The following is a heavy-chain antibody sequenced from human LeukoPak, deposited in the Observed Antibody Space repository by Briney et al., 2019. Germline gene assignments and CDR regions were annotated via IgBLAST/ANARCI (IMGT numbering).Heavy chain of an antibody. CDR1: GFTFSSYW. J-gene: IGHJ4*02. Sequence: PGGSLRLSCAASGFTFSSYWMSWVRQAPGKGLEWVANIKQDGSEKYYVDSVKGRFTISRDNAKNSLYLQMNSLRAEDTAVYYCARGTGGPGAIRGGFDYWGQGTLVTVSS. V-gene: IGHV3-7*01. D-gene: IGHD2-2*02. CDR3: ARGTGGPGAIRGGFDY. CDR2: IKQDGSEK.